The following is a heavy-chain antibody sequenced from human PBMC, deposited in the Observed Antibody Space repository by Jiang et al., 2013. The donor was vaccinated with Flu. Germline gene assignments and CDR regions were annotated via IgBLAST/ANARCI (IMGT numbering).Heavy chain of an antibody. CDR3: ARSYCGGDCYSMFGYSYYGMDV. CDR2: IHNSGTT. Sequence: GPGLVKPSETLSLTCTVSSGSISSHHWSWIRQPPGKGLEWIGYIHNSGTTNYNPSLKSRVTISIDTSTNQFSLKLISVTAPDTAVYYCARSYCGGDCYSMFGYSYYGMDVWGQGTTVTVSS. D-gene: IGHD2-21*02. V-gene: IGHV4-59*08. J-gene: IGHJ6*02. CDR1: SGSISSHH.